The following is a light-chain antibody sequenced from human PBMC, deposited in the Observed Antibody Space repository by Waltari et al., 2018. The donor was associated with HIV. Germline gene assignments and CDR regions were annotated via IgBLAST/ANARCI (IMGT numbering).Light chain of an antibody. J-gene: IGLJ1*01. V-gene: IGLV2-11*01. Sequence: QPPLTQSRSVSGSPGQSITISCTGTSNDVGAYNYVSWYQQNPGRAPKLLIFDTNRRPSGVPVRFSGAKSGNTASLTISVLQAEDEADYYCCSSAGRYTFVFGTGTKVTVL. CDR1: SNDVGAYNY. CDR3: CSSAGRYTFV. CDR2: DTN.